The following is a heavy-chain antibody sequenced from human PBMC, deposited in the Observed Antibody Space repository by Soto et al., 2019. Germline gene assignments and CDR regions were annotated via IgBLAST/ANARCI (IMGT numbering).Heavy chain of an antibody. D-gene: IGHD4-17*01. V-gene: IGHV1-69*01. CDR2: IIPMFGTT. CDR1: GDTVDKFL. Sequence: QVHLVQSGAEVKRPGSSVKVSCKASGDTVDKFLINWVRQAPGQGLEWMGGIIPMFGTTNYARNFRDRVTITAEESTITAYMELSGLKSDDTAVYFCAREIGYGDFSAALLDWGQGTLVTVSA. CDR3: AREIGYGDFSAALLD. J-gene: IGHJ4*02.